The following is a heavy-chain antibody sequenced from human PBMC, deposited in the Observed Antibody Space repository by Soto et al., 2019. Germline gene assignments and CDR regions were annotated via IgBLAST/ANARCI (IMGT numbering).Heavy chain of an antibody. Sequence: VKVSCKASGYTFTSYDINWVRQATGQGLEWMGWMNPNSGNTGYAQKFQGRVTMTRNTSISTAYMELSSLRSEDTAVYYCARGFYYYDSSGYVDDAFDIWGQGTMVTVSS. V-gene: IGHV1-8*01. CDR3: ARGFYYYDSSGYVDDAFDI. J-gene: IGHJ3*02. CDR1: GYTFTSYD. D-gene: IGHD3-22*01. CDR2: MNPNSGNT.